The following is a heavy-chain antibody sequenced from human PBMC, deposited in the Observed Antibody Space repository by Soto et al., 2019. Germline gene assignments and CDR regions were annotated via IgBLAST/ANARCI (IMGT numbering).Heavy chain of an antibody. CDR3: AKDSGLETWGWFDP. Sequence: EVQLLESGGGLVQRGGSLRLSCSASGFTFNNYAMNWVRQAPGKGLVWVSAITAGGSPYYADSVKGRFTISRDNSKNTLFLQMNSLRAEDTAVYYCAKDSGLETWGWFDPWGQGTLVTVSS. CDR1: GFTFNNYA. CDR2: ITAGGSP. V-gene: IGHV3-23*01. D-gene: IGHD3-10*01. J-gene: IGHJ5*02.